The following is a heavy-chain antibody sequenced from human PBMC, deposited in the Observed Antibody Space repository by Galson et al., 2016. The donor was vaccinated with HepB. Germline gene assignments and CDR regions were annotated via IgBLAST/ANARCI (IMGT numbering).Heavy chain of an antibody. D-gene: IGHD5-24*01. J-gene: IGHJ5*01. CDR1: GFTFSNAW. V-gene: IGHV3-33*08. CDR2: IWYDGRNK. Sequence: SLRLSCAASGFTFSNAWMSWVRQAPGKGLEWVAVIWYDGRNKNYADSVKGRFTISRDNSKNTLYLQMNSLRVEDAAVYYCARDPEAHNYVFWLDSWGQGTRVTVSS. CDR3: ARDPEAHNYVFWLDS.